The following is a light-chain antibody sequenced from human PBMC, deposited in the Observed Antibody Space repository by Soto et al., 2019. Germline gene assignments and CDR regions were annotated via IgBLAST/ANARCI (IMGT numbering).Light chain of an antibody. V-gene: IGKV3-15*01. J-gene: IGKJ1*01. CDR3: QQYNSYPWT. CDR2: AAS. Sequence: MTQSPATLSVSPGEGATLSCRASQSVSSKLAWYQQKPGQAPRLLIYAASTRATGIPARFSGSGSGTEFTLTISSLQPDDFAPYYCQQYNSYPWTFGQGTKVDI. CDR1: QSVSSK.